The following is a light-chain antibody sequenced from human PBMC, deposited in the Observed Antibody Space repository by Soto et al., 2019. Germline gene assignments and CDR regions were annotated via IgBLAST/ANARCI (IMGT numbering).Light chain of an antibody. J-gene: IGKJ5*01. Sequence: EIVLTQSPDTLSLSPGEIATLSARPSHSLTNYYLAWYQQKPGQGPRLLIYRASNRATGVPDRFSGSGSGTDFTLTISRLEPEDFAVYYCQQYGSSVTFGQGTRLEIK. CDR2: RAS. CDR3: QQYGSSVT. V-gene: IGKV3-20*01. CDR1: HSLTNYY.